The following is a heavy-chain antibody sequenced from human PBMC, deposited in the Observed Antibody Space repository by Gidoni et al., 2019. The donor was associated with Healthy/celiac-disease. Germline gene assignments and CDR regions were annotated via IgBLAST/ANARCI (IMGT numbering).Heavy chain of an antibody. Sequence: QVQLQESGPGLVKPSATLSLPCTVSGGSISSYYWSWIRQPPGKGLEWIGYIYYSGSTNYNPSLKSRVTISVDTSKNQFSLKLSSVTAADTAVYYCASSQGGYYDAFDIWGQGTMVTVSS. CDR2: IYYSGST. CDR1: GGSISSYY. CDR3: ASSQGGYYDAFDI. D-gene: IGHD3-22*01. J-gene: IGHJ3*02. V-gene: IGHV4-59*01.